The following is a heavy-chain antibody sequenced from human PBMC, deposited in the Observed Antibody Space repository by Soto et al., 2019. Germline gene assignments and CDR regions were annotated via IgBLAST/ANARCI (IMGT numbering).Heavy chain of an antibody. D-gene: IGHD3-10*01. J-gene: IGHJ4*02. Sequence: GGSLRLSCAASGFTFSSYAMSWVRQAPGKGLEWVSAISGSGGSTYYADSVKGRFTISRDNSKNTLYLQMNSLRAEDTAVYYCAKGRMVRGVITLNFDYWGQGTLVTVSS. CDR3: AKGRMVRGVITLNFDY. V-gene: IGHV3-23*01. CDR2: ISGSGGST. CDR1: GFTFSSYA.